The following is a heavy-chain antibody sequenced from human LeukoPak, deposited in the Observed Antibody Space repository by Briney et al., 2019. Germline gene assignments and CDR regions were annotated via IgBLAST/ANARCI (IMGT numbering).Heavy chain of an antibody. Sequence: SETLSLTCTVSGGSISSSSYYWGWIRQPPGKGLEWIGSIYYSGSTYYNPSLKSRVTISVDTSKNQSSLKLSSVTAADTAVYYCARMYSSSLGGGYYYYYMDVWGKGTTVTVSS. CDR3: ARMYSSSLGGGYYYYYMDV. V-gene: IGHV4-39*07. J-gene: IGHJ6*03. D-gene: IGHD6-13*01. CDR2: IYYSGST. CDR1: GGSISSSSYY.